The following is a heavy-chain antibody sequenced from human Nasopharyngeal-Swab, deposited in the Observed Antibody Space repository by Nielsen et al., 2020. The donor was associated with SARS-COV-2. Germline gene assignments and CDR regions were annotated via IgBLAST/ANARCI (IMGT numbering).Heavy chain of an antibody. V-gene: IGHV3-48*03. Sequence: GESLKISCAASGFTFSSYEMNWVRQAPGKGLEWVSYISGSGSTIYYADSVKGRFTISRDNAKNLLYLQMNSLRAEDTAVYYCARGDDSSGFSITFDYWGQGTLVTVSS. CDR3: ARGDDSSGFSITFDY. CDR1: GFTFSSYE. D-gene: IGHD3-22*01. J-gene: IGHJ4*02. CDR2: ISGSGSTI.